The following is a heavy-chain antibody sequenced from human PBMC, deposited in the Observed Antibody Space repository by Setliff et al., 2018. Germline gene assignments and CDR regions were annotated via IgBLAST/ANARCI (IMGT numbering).Heavy chain of an antibody. CDR3: AKPGGWTCHSTHCSPYDY. Sequence: GGSLRLSCAASGFAFNKYGMSWVRQAPGKGLEWVAGISSGFETAYADSVKGRFTNSNDNSKNILYLEMTSLRADDTAIYYCAKPGGWTCHSTHCSPYDYWGQGTPVTVSS. J-gene: IGHJ4*02. D-gene: IGHD2-2*01. CDR2: ISSGFET. CDR1: GFAFNKYG. V-gene: IGHV3-23*01.